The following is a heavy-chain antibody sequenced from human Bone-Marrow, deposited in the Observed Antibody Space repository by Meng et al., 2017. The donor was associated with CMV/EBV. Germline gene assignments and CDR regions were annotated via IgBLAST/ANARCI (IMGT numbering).Heavy chain of an antibody. Sequence: CSVFGDSISTNYWWSWVRQPPGKGLEWIGEISHSGSTKYTPSLNSRVTISVDKTKNHFSLKVTSVTAADTGVYFCARSPGWWSLDYWGQGSLVTVSS. CDR2: ISHSGST. J-gene: IGHJ4*02. D-gene: IGHD2-15*01. CDR3: ARSPGWWSLDY. V-gene: IGHV4-4*01. CDR1: GDSISTNYW.